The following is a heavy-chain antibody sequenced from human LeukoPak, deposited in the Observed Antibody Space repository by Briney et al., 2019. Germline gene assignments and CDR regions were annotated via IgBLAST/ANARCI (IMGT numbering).Heavy chain of an antibody. CDR3: ARVPESVGINYFDS. Sequence: SETLSLTCAVYGGSFSGNFWSWVRQPPGKGLEWIGEINHRGNTNYNPSLKSRVTISVDTSKNQFSLKLSSVTAAYTAVYYCARVPESVGINYFDSWGQGTEVTVSS. J-gene: IGHJ4*02. D-gene: IGHD1-1*01. CDR2: INHRGNT. V-gene: IGHV4-34*01. CDR1: GGSFSGNF.